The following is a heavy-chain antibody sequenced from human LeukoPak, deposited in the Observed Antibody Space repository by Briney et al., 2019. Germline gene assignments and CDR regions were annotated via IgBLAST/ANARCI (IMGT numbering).Heavy chain of an antibody. CDR1: GFTFSTYA. Sequence: GGSLRLSCAASGFTFSTYAMTWVRQAPGKGLEWVSSVSGSGGSTYYADSVKGRFTISRDNSKNTLYLQMNRLRAEDTAVFYCAKSQEGASGSYFDYWGQGILVTVSS. D-gene: IGHD3-10*01. J-gene: IGHJ4*02. CDR3: AKSQEGASGSYFDY. CDR2: VSGSGGST. V-gene: IGHV3-23*01.